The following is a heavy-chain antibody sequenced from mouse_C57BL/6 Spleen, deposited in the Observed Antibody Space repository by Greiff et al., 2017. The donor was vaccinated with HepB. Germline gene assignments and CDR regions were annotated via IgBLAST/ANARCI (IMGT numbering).Heavy chain of an antibody. Sequence: EVKLQESGPGLVKPSQSLSLTCSVTGYSITSGYYWNWIRQFPGNKLEWMGYISYDGSNNYNPSLKNRISITRDTSKNQFYLKLNSVTTEDTATYYCARETTVVATDYAMDYWGQGTSVTVSS. CDR2: ISYDGSN. V-gene: IGHV3-6*01. D-gene: IGHD1-1*01. CDR1: GYSITSGYY. J-gene: IGHJ4*01. CDR3: ARETTVVATDYAMDY.